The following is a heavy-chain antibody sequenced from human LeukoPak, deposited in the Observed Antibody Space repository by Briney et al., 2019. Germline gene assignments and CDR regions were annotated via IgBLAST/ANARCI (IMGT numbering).Heavy chain of an antibody. V-gene: IGHV4-34*01. CDR2: INHSGGT. CDR1: GGSFSGYY. J-gene: IGHJ4*02. Sequence: PETLSLTCAVYGGSFSGYYWSWIRQPPGKGLEWIGEINHSGGTNYNPSLKSRVTISVDTSKNQFSLKLSSVTAADTAVYYCESRYCTNGVCSSYFDHWGQGTLVTVSS. D-gene: IGHD2-8*01. CDR3: ESRYCTNGVCSSYFDH.